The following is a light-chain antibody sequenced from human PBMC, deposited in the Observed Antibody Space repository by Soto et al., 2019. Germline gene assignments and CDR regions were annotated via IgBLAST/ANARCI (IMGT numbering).Light chain of an antibody. V-gene: IGLV2-8*01. CDR1: SSDVGGYNY. Sequence: QSVLTQAPSASGSPGQSVTISCTGTSSDVGGYNYVSWYQQHPGKAPKVMIYEVNKRPSGVPDRFSGSKSGNTASLTVSGLQAEDEADYFCKSYTGINNWVFGGGTKLTVL. CDR2: EVN. J-gene: IGLJ3*02. CDR3: KSYTGINNWV.